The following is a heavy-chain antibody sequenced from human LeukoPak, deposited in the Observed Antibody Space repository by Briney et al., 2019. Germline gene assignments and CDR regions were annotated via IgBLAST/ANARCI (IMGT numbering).Heavy chain of an antibody. Sequence: GGSLRLSCAVYGFTFSDYSMTWIRQAPRKGLDWVSYISSGRDYTNYADSVKGRFTISRDNAKNPLYLQVHSLRAEDTAVYYCARASGGFDYWGQGTLVTVSS. CDR2: ISSGRDYT. V-gene: IGHV3-11*03. J-gene: IGHJ4*02. D-gene: IGHD1-26*01. CDR1: GFTFSDYS. CDR3: ARASGGFDY.